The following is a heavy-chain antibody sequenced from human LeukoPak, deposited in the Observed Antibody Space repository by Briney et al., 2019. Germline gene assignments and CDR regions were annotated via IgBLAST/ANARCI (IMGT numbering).Heavy chain of an antibody. V-gene: IGHV1-69*13. CDR2: IIPIFGTA. D-gene: IGHD3-3*01. CDR3: ARGQGLRFMQDPTSYKYYFDY. CDR1: GGTFSSYA. J-gene: IGHJ4*02. Sequence: GASVKVSCKASGGTFSSYAISWVRQAPGQGLEWMGGIIPIFGTANYAQKFQGRVTITADESTSTAYMELSSLRSEDTAVYYCARGQGLRFMQDPTSYKYYFDYWGQGTLVTVSS.